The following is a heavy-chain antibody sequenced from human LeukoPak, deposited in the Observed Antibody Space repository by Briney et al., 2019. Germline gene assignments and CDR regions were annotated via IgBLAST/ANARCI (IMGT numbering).Heavy chain of an antibody. D-gene: IGHD3-9*01. Sequence: SETLSLTCTVSGDSISSCNYYWTWIRQPAGKGLEWIGRIDTSGTFKYKSSLKSRVTISADTSKNEFSLKLSSVTAADTAVYYCASGPFDLRYYYYYMDVWGKGTAVTVSS. V-gene: IGHV4-61*02. J-gene: IGHJ6*03. CDR3: ASGPFDLRYYYYYMDV. CDR1: GDSISSCNYY. CDR2: IDTSGTF.